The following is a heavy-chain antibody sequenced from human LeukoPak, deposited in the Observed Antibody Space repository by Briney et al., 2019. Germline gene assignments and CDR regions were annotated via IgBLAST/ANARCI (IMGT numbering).Heavy chain of an antibody. Sequence: GGSLRLSCATSGIIFDCSTMHLVRQAPGEGVEGVSLFSWDSVRTYYADSVKGRFTISRDNSKNSLYLQKNSLRTDDTALYYCAKSSYAYGIDYWGQGTLVTVSS. V-gene: IGHV3-43*01. D-gene: IGHD2-2*01. CDR3: AKSSYAYGIDY. J-gene: IGHJ4*02. CDR1: GIIFDCST. CDR2: FSWDSVRT.